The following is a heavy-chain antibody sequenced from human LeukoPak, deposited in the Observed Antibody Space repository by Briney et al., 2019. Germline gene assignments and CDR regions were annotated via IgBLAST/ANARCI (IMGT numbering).Heavy chain of an antibody. CDR3: ARGPPGGQFDP. Sequence: SETLSLTCTVSGGSIISYYWSWIRQPPGKGLEWIGYIYYSGSTNYNPSLKSRVTISVDTSKNHFSLKLSSVTAADTAVYYCARGPPGGQFDPWGQGTLVTVSS. D-gene: IGHD3-10*01. V-gene: IGHV4-59*01. J-gene: IGHJ5*02. CDR1: GGSIISYY. CDR2: IYYSGST.